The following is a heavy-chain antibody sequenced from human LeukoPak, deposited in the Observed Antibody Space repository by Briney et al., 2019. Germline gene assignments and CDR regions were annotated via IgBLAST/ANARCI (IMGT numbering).Heavy chain of an antibody. V-gene: IGHV3-30*04. CDR2: ISYDGSNK. Sequence: XRSLRLSCAASGFTFSSYAMHWVRQAPGKGLEGVAVISYDGSNKYYADSVKGRFTISRDNSKNTLYLQMNSLRAEDTAVYYCARGDYDILTGYPIPLDYWGQGTLVTVSS. CDR1: GFTFSSYA. D-gene: IGHD3-9*01. CDR3: ARGDYDILTGYPIPLDY. J-gene: IGHJ4*02.